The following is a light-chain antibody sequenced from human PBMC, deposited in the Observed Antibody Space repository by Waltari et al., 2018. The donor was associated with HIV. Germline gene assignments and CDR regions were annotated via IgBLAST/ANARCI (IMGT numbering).Light chain of an antibody. CDR3: CSYAGFNTFV. V-gene: IGLV2-11*01. J-gene: IGLJ1*01. Sequence: QSALTQPRSVSGSPGQSVAISCSEISSDFGGPHFVSWYQQQPGKAPKLIIYDVIKRPSGVPDRFSASLSGNMATLTISGLQTEDDADYYCCSYAGFNTFVFGSGTKVTVL. CDR2: DVI. CDR1: SSDFGGPHF.